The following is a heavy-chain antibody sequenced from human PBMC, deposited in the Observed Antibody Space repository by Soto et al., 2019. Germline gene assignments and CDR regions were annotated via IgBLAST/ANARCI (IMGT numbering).Heavy chain of an antibody. Sequence: QVQLVQSGAEVKKPGSSLKVSCKASGGTFSSYTISWVRQAPGQGLEWMGRIIPILGIANYAQKFQGRVTITADKSTSTAYMELSSLRSEDTAVYYCARDLGTDSSSVGYWYFDLWGRGTLVTVSS. CDR3: ARDLGTDSSSVGYWYFDL. V-gene: IGHV1-69*08. CDR2: IIPILGIA. J-gene: IGHJ2*01. CDR1: GGTFSSYT. D-gene: IGHD6-6*01.